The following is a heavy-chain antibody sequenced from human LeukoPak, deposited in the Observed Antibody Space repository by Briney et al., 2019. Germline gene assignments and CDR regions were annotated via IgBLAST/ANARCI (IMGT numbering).Heavy chain of an antibody. Sequence: PSETLSLTCTVSGGSISSYYWSWIRQPPGKGLECIGYIYYSGSTNYNPSLKSRVTISVDTSKNQFSLKLSSVTAADTAVYYCARDNGHGYHDAFDIWGQGTMVTVSS. CDR1: GGSISSYY. D-gene: IGHD5-24*01. J-gene: IGHJ3*02. V-gene: IGHV4-59*01. CDR3: ARDNGHGYHDAFDI. CDR2: IYYSGST.